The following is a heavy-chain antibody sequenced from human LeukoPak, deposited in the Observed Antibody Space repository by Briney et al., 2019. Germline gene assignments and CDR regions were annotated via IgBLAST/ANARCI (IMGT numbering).Heavy chain of an antibody. CDR3: AKDHDYYKSGPI. V-gene: IGHV3-23*01. D-gene: IGHD3-10*01. CDR2: ISGSGDST. J-gene: IGHJ3*02. CDR1: GFTVSSNY. Sequence: PGGSLRLSCAASGFTVSSNYMSWVRQAPGKGLEWVSAISGSGDSTYYADSVKGRFTISRDNSKNTLYLQMNSLRAEDTAEYYCAKDHDYYKSGPIWGQGTMVTVSS.